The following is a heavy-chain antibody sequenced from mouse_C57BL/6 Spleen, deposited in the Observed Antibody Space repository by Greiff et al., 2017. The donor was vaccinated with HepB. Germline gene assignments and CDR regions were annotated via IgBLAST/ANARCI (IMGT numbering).Heavy chain of an antibody. CDR2: IDPSDSYT. CDR3: ASAPQYCGSSPFVF. Sequence: QVQLQQSGAELVMPGASVKLSCKASGYTFTSYWMHWVKQRPGQGLEWIGEIDPSDSYTNYNQKFKGKSTLTVDKSSSTAYMQLSSLTSEDSAVYYCASAPQYCGSSPFVFWRQGTTLTLSS. D-gene: IGHD1-1*01. CDR1: GYTFTSYW. J-gene: IGHJ2*01. V-gene: IGHV1-69*01.